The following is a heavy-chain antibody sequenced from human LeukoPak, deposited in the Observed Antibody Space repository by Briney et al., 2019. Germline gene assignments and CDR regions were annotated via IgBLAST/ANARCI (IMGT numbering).Heavy chain of an antibody. D-gene: IGHD1-14*01. CDR1: GGSISSSRYY. V-gene: IGHV4-39*07. CDR2: IYYSGST. J-gene: IGHJ4*02. CDR3: ARVNSWTEEPDTGFDY. Sequence: SETLSLTCTVSGGSISSSRYYWGWIRQPPGKGLEWIGSIYYSGSTYYNPSLKSRVAMSVDTSKNQFSLQLNSVSPEDTAVHYCARVNSWTEEPDTGFDYWGQGILVTVSS.